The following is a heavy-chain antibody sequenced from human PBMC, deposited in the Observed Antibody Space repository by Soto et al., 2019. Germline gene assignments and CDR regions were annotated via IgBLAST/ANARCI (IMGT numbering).Heavy chain of an antibody. CDR2: ISYSGST. CDR1: GGSISSGNYY. CDR3: ARGNYYDILTGYYISPPYFDY. V-gene: IGHV4-30-4*01. Sequence: SETLSLTCTVSGGSISSGNYYWSWIRQPPGKGLEWIGFISYSGSTYYSLSLKSRVTISVDTSKNQFSLKLSSVTAADTAVYYCARGNYYDILTGYYISPPYFDYWGQGTLVTVSS. D-gene: IGHD3-9*01. J-gene: IGHJ4*02.